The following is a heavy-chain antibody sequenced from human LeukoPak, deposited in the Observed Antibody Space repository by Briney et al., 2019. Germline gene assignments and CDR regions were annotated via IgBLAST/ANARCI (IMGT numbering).Heavy chain of an antibody. CDR2: IHYSGST. J-gene: IGHJ4*02. CDR3: AGPTSSGWHGHFDY. CDR1: GGSISPYY. V-gene: IGHV4-59*08. D-gene: IGHD6-19*01. Sequence: SETLSLTCTVSGGSISPYYWSWIRQPPGKGLEWIGCIHYSGSTIYNPSLKSRVSISVDTSKNQFSLKLSSATAADTAVYYCAGPTSSGWHGHFDYWGQGTLVTVSS.